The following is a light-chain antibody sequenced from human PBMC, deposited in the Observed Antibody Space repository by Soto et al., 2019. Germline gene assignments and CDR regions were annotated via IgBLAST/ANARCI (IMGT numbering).Light chain of an antibody. J-gene: IGLJ2*01. Sequence: QSALTQPASVSGSPGQSITISCTGTSNDIGAYNYVSWYQQYLGKVPTLLIYEVTFRPSGVSNRFSGSKSGNTASLTISGLQTEDEADYYCGSYASATLIFGGGTKLTVL. CDR3: GSYASATLI. CDR1: SNDIGAYNY. V-gene: IGLV2-14*01. CDR2: EVT.